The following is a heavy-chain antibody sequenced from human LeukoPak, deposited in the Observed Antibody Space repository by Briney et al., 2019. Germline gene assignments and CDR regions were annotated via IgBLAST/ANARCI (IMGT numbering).Heavy chain of an antibody. D-gene: IGHD3-10*01. V-gene: IGHV3-21*01. CDR2: ISMSSSYM. J-gene: IGHJ4*02. Sequence: GGSLRLSCAASGFTFSSYAMSWVRQAPGKGLEWVSTISMSSSYMYYADSVRGRFTISRDNAKNSLYLQMTSLRAEDAAVYYCAREDYSSGNPTIDHWGQGTLVTVSS. CDR1: GFTFSSYA. CDR3: AREDYSSGNPTIDH.